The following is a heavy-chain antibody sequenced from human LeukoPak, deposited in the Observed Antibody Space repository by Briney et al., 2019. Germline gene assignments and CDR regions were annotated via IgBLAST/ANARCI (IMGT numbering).Heavy chain of an antibody. J-gene: IGHJ3*02. CDR1: GGSISSGDYY. Sequence: SETLSLTCTVSGGSISSGDYYWSWIRQPPGKGLEWIGYIYYSGSTYYNPSLKSRVTISVDTSKNQFSLKLGSVTAADTAVYYCARSGSYGDAFDIWGQGTMVTVSS. D-gene: IGHD1-26*01. CDR3: ARSGSYGDAFDI. CDR2: IYYSGST. V-gene: IGHV4-30-4*08.